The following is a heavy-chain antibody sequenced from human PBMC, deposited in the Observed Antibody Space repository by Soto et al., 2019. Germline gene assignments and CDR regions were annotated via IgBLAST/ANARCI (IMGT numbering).Heavy chain of an antibody. CDR2: INWNSGSI. D-gene: IGHD6-13*01. CDR3: VKEECINWYSGHFRH. Sequence: GGSLRLSCAASGFTFDDYAMHWVRQVPGKGLEWVSGINWNSGSIGYGDSVKGRFAISRDNAKNSLHLQMNSLSAEDTAFYYCVKEECINWYSGHFRHWGQGTLVTVSS. CDR1: GFTFDDYA. V-gene: IGHV3-9*01. J-gene: IGHJ1*01.